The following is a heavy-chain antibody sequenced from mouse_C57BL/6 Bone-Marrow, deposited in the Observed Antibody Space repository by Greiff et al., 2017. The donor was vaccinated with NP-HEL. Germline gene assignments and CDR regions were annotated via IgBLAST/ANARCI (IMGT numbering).Heavy chain of an antibody. V-gene: IGHV1-61*01. Sequence: VQLQQPGAELVRPGSSVKLSCKASGYTFTSYWMDWVKQRPGQGLEWIGNIYPSDSETHYNQKFKDKATLTVDKSSSTAYMQLSSLTSEDSAVYYCARDGYDAWFAYWGQGTLVTVSA. CDR1: GYTFTSYW. J-gene: IGHJ3*01. D-gene: IGHD2-2*01. CDR3: ARDGYDAWFAY. CDR2: IYPSDSET.